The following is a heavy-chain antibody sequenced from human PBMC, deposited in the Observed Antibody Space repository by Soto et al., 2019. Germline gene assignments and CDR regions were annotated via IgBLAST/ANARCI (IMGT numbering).Heavy chain of an antibody. D-gene: IGHD5-12*01. J-gene: IGHJ5*02. CDR2: IYYSGST. Sequence: PSWTLSLTCSVSGDSICSYYWGWIRQPPGKGLEWIGYIYYSGSTNYNPSFKSRVTISVDTPKNQFSLKLTSVTAADTAVYYCARGVATIGPWGQGTLVTVSS. CDR3: ARGVATIGP. CDR1: GDSICSYY. V-gene: IGHV4-59*01.